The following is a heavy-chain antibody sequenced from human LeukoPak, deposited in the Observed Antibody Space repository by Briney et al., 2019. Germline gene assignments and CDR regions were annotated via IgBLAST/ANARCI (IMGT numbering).Heavy chain of an antibody. Sequence: GGSLRLSCAAFGFTFSTYSMNWVRQAPGKGLEWVSSISGSSTYIYDADSLKGRFTISRDNAKNSLYLQMNSLRAEDTAVYYCARSLGIGPHYFDNWGQGTLVTVSS. J-gene: IGHJ4*02. CDR3: ARSLGIGPHYFDN. CDR2: ISGSSTYI. CDR1: GFTFSTYS. V-gene: IGHV3-21*01. D-gene: IGHD3-16*01.